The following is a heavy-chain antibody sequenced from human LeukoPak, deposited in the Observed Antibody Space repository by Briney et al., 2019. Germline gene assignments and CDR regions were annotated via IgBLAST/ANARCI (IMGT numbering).Heavy chain of an antibody. CDR2: ISSSSSYI. CDR3: ARETTYGDYLGHNAFDI. Sequence: GGSLRLSCAASGFTFSSYSMNWVRQAPGKGLEWVSSISSSSSYIYYADSVKGRFTISRDNAKNSLYLQMNSLRAEDTAVYYCARETTYGDYLGHNAFDIWGQGTMVTVSS. D-gene: IGHD4-17*01. CDR1: GFTFSSYS. V-gene: IGHV3-21*01. J-gene: IGHJ3*02.